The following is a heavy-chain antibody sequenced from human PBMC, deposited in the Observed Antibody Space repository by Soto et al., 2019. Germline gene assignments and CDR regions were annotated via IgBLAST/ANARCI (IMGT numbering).Heavy chain of an antibody. CDR1: GFSLTTSGVG. V-gene: IGHV2-5*02. CDR2: IYWDDDK. Sequence: QITLNESGPTVVRPTETLTLTCRFSGFSLTTSGVGVGWIRQSPGKAPEWLALIYWDDDKRYSASLKSRLTITKDTSKIQVVLTVSDLDPTDTATYYGAHRVLRTVFGLVTTTAIYFDFWGQGTPVAVSS. J-gene: IGHJ4*02. D-gene: IGHD3-3*01. CDR3: AHRVLRTVFGLVTTTAIYFDF.